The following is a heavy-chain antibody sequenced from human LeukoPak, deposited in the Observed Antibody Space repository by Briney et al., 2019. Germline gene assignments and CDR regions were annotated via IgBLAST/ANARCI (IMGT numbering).Heavy chain of an antibody. D-gene: IGHD2-2*01. J-gene: IGHJ4*02. V-gene: IGHV3-48*03. CDR2: IRSGDSTM. CDR1: RFTFSSYE. Sequence: GGSLRLSCVASRFTFSSYEMNWVRQAPGKGLEWVSYIRSGDSTMYYADSVKGRFTISRDNAKNSLYLQMNSLRAEDTAVYYCARGRYCTSNSCSPRGYYFDYWGQGTLVTVSS. CDR3: ARGRYCTSNSCSPRGYYFDY.